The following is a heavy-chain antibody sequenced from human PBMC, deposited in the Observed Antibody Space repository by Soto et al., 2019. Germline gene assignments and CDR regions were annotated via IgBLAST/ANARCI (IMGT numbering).Heavy chain of an antibody. V-gene: IGHV4-30-4*01. D-gene: IGHD2-15*01. CDR1: GGSVSSGDYY. J-gene: IGHJ6*02. CDR2: IYYSGNT. CDR3: ARSEEDSDYYYYGMDV. Sequence: SETLSLTCTVAGGSVSSGDYYWSWIRQPPGKGLEWIGYIYYSGNTYYNPSLKSRVTVSVDMSKNQFSMKLNSVTPEDTAVYYCARSEEDSDYYYYGMDVWGQGTTVTVSS.